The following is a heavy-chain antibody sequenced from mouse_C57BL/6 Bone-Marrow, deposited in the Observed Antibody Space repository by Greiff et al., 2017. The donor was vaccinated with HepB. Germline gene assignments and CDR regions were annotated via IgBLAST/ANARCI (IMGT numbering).Heavy chain of an antibody. J-gene: IGHJ2*01. Sequence: EVKLMESGGGLVQSGRSLRLSCATSGFTFSDFYMEWVRQAPGKGLEWIAASRNKANDYTTEYSASVKGWFIVSRDTSQSILYLQMNALSAEDTAIYYCARDARYYGVDYWGQGTTLTVSS. CDR1: GFTFSDFY. V-gene: IGHV7-1*01. CDR3: ARDARYYGVDY. D-gene: IGHD1-1*01. CDR2: SRNKANDYTT.